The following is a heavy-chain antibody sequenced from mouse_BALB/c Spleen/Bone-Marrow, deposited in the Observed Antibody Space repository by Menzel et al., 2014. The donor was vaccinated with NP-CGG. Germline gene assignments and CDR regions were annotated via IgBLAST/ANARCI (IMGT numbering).Heavy chain of an antibody. Sequence: VQLQQSGAELVKPGASVKLSCKASGYTFTSYWMHWVKQRPGQGLEWIGEIDPSDSYTNYNQKFKGKATLTVDKSSSTAYMQLSSLTSEDSAVYYCARWLLGYAMDYLGQGTSVTVSS. CDR3: ARWLLGYAMDY. CDR1: GYTFTSYW. D-gene: IGHD2-3*01. V-gene: IGHV1-69*02. CDR2: IDPSDSYT. J-gene: IGHJ4*01.